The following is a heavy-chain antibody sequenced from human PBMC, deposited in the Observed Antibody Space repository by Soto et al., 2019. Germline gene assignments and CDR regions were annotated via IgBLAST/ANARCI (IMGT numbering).Heavy chain of an antibody. D-gene: IGHD2-15*01. Sequence: EVQLVESGGGLVQPGGSLRLTCAASGFTFSNYWMHWVHQAPGKGLVWVSRIKSDGSSTDYADSVKGRFTISRDNAKNTLYLQMNSLRVEDTAVYYCASPTPAGYWGQGTLVTVSS. CDR3: ASPTPAGY. V-gene: IGHV3-74*01. CDR2: IKSDGSST. CDR1: GFTFSNYW. J-gene: IGHJ4*02.